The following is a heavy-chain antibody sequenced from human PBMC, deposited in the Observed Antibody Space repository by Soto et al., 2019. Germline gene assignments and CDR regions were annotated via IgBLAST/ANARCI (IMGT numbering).Heavy chain of an antibody. J-gene: IGHJ6*02. CDR3: TSPGQLVPAASLFYYYGMDV. D-gene: IGHD2-2*01. CDR2: IKSETDGGTT. Sequence: GGSLRLSCAVSGFTVSNNYMTWVRQAPGKGLEWVGRIKSETDGGTTDYAAPVKGRFTISRDDSKNTLYLQMNSLKTEDTAVYYCTSPGQLVPAASLFYYYGMDVWGQGT. V-gene: IGHV3-15*01. CDR1: GFTVSNNY.